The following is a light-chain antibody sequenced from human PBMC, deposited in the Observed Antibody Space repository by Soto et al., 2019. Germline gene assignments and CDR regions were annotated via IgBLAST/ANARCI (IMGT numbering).Light chain of an antibody. CDR2: NVN. Sequence: QSALTQVASVSGSPGQSITISCTGTSSDVGGHDYVSWYQQHPGKAPKLTIYNVNYRPSGVSSRFSGSKSGNTASLTISALQAEDEADYSCSSDTRNNTVVFGGGTQLTVL. CDR1: SSDVGGHDY. V-gene: IGLV2-14*01. CDR3: SSDTRNNTVV. J-gene: IGLJ3*02.